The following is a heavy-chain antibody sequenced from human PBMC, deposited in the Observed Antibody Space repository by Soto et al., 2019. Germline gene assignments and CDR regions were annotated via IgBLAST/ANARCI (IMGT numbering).Heavy chain of an antibody. J-gene: IGHJ4*02. D-gene: IGHD3-3*02. CDR3: VRGQHSAFAY. V-gene: IGHV6-1*01. CDR2: TYYRSKWSS. CDR1: GDSVSRNGVA. Sequence: QVQLRQSGPGLVKPSQTLSLTCAISGDSVSRNGVAWNWIRQSPSRGLEWLGRTYYRSKWSSDYAVSLKSRITITPDTSKSQVSLQLNSVTPEDTAVYYCVRGQHSAFAYWGQGTLVTVSS.